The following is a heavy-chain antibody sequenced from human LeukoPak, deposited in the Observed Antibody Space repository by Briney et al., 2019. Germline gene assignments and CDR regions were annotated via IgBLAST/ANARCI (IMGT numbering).Heavy chain of an antibody. CDR3: SGYSGYDSVDP. CDR2: IKSKADGGTT. J-gene: IGHJ5*02. CDR1: GFTFSNAW. D-gene: IGHD5-12*01. Sequence: GGSLRLSCAASGFTFSNAWMSWVRQAPGKGLEWVGRIKSKADGGTTDYAAPVKGRFTISRDDSKNTLYLQMNSLKTEDTAVYYCSGYSGYDSVDPWGQGTLVTVSS. V-gene: IGHV3-15*01.